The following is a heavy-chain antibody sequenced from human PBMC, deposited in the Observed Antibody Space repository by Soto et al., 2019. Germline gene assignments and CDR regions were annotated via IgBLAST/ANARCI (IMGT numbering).Heavy chain of an antibody. CDR2: ISVYNGHT. J-gene: IGHJ5*02. D-gene: IGHD4-17*01. CDR3: AGPIDYGDYH. V-gene: IGHV1-18*01. CDR1: GYTFTNYG. Sequence: QLVQSGAEVKKPGASVKVSCKASGYTFTNYGISWVRQAPGQGLEWMGWISVYNGHTNYAQNLQGRVTMTTDTTTGAAYMELRSLRSDDTAMYDCAGPIDYGDYHWGQGTLVTVSS.